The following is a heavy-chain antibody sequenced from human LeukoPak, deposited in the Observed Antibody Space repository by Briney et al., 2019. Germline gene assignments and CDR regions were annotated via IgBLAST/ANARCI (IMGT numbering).Heavy chain of an antibody. Sequence: ASVKVSCKASGYTFTGYYMHWVRQAPGQGLEWMGWINPNSGGTNYAQKFQGRVTITRDTSISTAYMELSRLRSDDTAVYYCARVVEAYYYGSGSFYYFDYWGQGTLVTVSS. D-gene: IGHD3-10*01. V-gene: IGHV1-2*02. CDR3: ARVVEAYYYGSGSFYYFDY. CDR1: GYTFTGYY. CDR2: INPNSGGT. J-gene: IGHJ4*02.